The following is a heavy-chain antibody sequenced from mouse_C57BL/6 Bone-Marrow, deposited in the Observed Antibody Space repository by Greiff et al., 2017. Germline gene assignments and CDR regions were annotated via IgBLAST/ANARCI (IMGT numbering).Heavy chain of an antibody. CDR3: ARMDWVYYAMDY. V-gene: IGHV1-18*01. Sequence: EVKLMESGPELVKPGASVKIPCKASGYTFTDYNMDWVKQSHGKSLEWIGDINPNNGGTIYNQKFKGKATLTVDKSSSTAYMELRSLTSEDTAVYYCARMDWVYYAMDYWGQGTSVTVSS. J-gene: IGHJ4*01. CDR2: INPNNGGT. D-gene: IGHD4-1*01. CDR1: GYTFTDYN.